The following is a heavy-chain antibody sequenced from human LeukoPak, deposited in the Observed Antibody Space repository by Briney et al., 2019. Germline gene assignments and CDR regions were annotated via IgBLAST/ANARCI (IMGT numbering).Heavy chain of an antibody. CDR2: ISYDGTNK. Sequence: PGGSLRLSCAASGFTFSSYAMHWVRQAPGKGLEWVAVISYDGTNKYYADSVKGRLTISRDNAKNSLYLQMNSLRAEDTAVYYCARGVSSWYGDYYYYYGMDVWGQGTTVTVSS. J-gene: IGHJ6*02. D-gene: IGHD6-13*01. CDR3: ARGVSSWYGDYYYYYGMDV. CDR1: GFTFSSYA. V-gene: IGHV3-30-3*01.